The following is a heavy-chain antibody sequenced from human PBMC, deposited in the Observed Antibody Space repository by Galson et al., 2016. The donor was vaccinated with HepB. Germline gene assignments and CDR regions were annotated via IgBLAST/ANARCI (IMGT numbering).Heavy chain of an antibody. CDR3: ARHQKLYGDFRLTSYFDY. V-gene: IGHV4-4*02. J-gene: IGHJ4*02. Sequence: LSLTCLVSGDSITSINMWSWIRQPPGKGLEFIVEVDHSGTANLNPSLKSRVTISVDTSKNQFSLKLSSVTAADTAVYYCARHQKLYGDFRLTSYFDYWGQGTLVTVSS. D-gene: IGHD4-17*01. CDR2: VDHSGTA. CDR1: GDSITSINM.